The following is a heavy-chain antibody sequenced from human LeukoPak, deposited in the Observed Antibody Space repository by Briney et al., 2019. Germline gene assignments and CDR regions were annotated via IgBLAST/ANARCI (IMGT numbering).Heavy chain of an antibody. D-gene: IGHD3-10*01. CDR3: ARGTILLFGELFFDD. J-gene: IGHJ4*02. CDR1: GGSFSGYY. CDR2: INHSGST. V-gene: IGHV4-34*01. Sequence: PSETLSLTCAVYGGSFSGYYWRWIRQPPGKGLEWIGEINHSGSTNYNPSLKSRVTISVDTSKNQFSLKLSSVTAADTDVYYCARGTILLFGELFFDDWGQGTLVTVSS.